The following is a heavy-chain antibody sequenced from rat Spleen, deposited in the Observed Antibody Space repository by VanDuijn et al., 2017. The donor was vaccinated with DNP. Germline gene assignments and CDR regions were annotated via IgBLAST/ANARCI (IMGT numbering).Heavy chain of an antibody. Sequence: EVQLQESGPGLVKPSQSLSLTCSVTGFSITNNYWAWIRRFPGNKLEWMGYISYSGYTNYNPSLKSRISITRDTSKNQFFLQLNSVTTEDTATYYCARFGPDLDYWGQGVMVTVSS. J-gene: IGHJ2*01. CDR1: GFSITNNY. CDR2: ISYSGYT. D-gene: IGHD3-1*01. V-gene: IGHV3-1*01. CDR3: ARFGPDLDY.